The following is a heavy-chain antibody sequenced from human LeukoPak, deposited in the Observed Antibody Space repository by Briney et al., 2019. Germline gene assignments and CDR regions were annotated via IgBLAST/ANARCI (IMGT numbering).Heavy chain of an antibody. CDR3: ARDPPLGSCSTISCPHLDY. Sequence: PGGSLRLSCAASGFTFSSYSMNWVRQAPGKGLEWVSYISNSSSTIYYADSVKGRFTISRDNAKNSLYLQMNSLRAEDTAVYYRARDPPLGSCSTISCPHLDYWGQGTLVTVSS. CDR2: ISNSSSTI. D-gene: IGHD2-2*01. CDR1: GFTFSSYS. V-gene: IGHV3-48*04. J-gene: IGHJ4*02.